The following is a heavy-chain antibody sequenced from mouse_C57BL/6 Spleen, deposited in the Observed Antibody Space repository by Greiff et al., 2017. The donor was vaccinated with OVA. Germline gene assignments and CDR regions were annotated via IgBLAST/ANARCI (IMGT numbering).Heavy chain of an antibody. CDR3: ARDDYDGKDYFDY. Sequence: EVKLVESGGGLVKPGGSLKLSCAASGFTFSSYAMSWVRQTSEKRLEWVATISDGGSYTYYPDNVKGRFTISRDNAKNNLYLQMSHLKSEDTAMYYCARDDYDGKDYFDYWGQGTTLTVSS. CDR1: GFTFSSYA. D-gene: IGHD2-4*01. CDR2: ISDGGSYT. V-gene: IGHV5-4*01. J-gene: IGHJ2*01.